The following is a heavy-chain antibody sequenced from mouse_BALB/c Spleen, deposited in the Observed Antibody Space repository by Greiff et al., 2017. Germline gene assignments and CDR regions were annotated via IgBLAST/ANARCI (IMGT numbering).Heavy chain of an antibody. CDR3: ARPSRDWYFDV. J-gene: IGHJ1*01. CDR1: GFAFSSYD. Sequence: EVKLMESGGGLVKPGGSLKLSCAASGFAFSSYDMSWVRQTPEKRLKWVAYISSGGGSTYYPDTVKGRFTISRDNAKNTLYLQMSSLKSEDTAMYYCARPSRDWYFDVWGAGTTVTVSS. CDR2: ISSGGGST. V-gene: IGHV5-12-1*01.